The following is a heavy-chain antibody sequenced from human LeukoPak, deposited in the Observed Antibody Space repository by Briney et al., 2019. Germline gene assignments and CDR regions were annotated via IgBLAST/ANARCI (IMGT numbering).Heavy chain of an antibody. Sequence: GGSLRLSCAASGFTFSSYGMHWVRQAPGKGLEWVAFIRYDGSNKYYADSVKGRFTISRDNSKNTLYLQMNSLRAEDTAVYYCAKVGNMVRGVITSYYYYYYMDVWGKGTTVTISS. CDR3: AKVGNMVRGVITSYYYYYYMDV. J-gene: IGHJ6*03. V-gene: IGHV3-30*02. D-gene: IGHD3-10*01. CDR1: GFTFSSYG. CDR2: IRYDGSNK.